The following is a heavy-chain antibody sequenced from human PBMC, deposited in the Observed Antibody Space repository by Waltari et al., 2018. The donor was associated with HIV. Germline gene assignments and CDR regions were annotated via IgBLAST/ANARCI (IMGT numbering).Heavy chain of an antibody. CDR1: GGTFSSYA. D-gene: IGHD2-21*01. CDR2: IVPILGTA. Sequence: QVQLVQSGAEGKKPGSSVKVSCKASGGTFSSYAISWVRQAPGQGLAWMGGIVPILGTANYAQKFQGRVTITADESTSTAYMGLRSRRSDDTSVYCCARIARGYYYYGMDVWGQGTTVSVSS. J-gene: IGHJ6*02. CDR3: ARIARGYYYYGMDV. V-gene: IGHV1-69*01.